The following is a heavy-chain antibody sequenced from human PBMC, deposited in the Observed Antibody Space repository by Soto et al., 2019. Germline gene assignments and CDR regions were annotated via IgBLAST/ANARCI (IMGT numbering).Heavy chain of an antibody. CDR3: ARQSMVRGVIQIYYYGMDV. CDR2: IYYSGNT. D-gene: IGHD3-10*01. CDR1: GGSISSSSYY. J-gene: IGHJ6*02. Sequence: SETLSLTCTVSGGSISSSSYYCGWIRQPPGKGLEWIGSIYYSGNTYYNPSLKSRVTISVDTSKNQFSLKLSSVTAADTAVYYCARQSMVRGVIQIYYYGMDVWGPGTTVTVS. V-gene: IGHV4-39*01.